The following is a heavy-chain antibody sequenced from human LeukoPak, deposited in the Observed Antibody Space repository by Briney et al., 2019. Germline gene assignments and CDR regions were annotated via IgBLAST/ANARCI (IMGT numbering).Heavy chain of an antibody. CDR2: IYSGGRT. Sequence: GGSLRLSCVVTGFNVSNTYMSWVRQAPGKGLEWVSVIYSGGRTYYADSVEGRFTMSRDNSKNTLYFQMNSLTAEDTAVYFCARGTWNPALLDSWGQGTLVTVSS. CDR1: GFNVSNTY. J-gene: IGHJ4*02. D-gene: IGHD1-1*01. CDR3: ARGTWNPALLDS. V-gene: IGHV3-53*01.